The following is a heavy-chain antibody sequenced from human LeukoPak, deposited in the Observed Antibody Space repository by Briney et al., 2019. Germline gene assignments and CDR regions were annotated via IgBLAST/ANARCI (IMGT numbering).Heavy chain of an antibody. Sequence: PSGTLSLTCAVSGGSISSSNWWSWVRQPPGKGLEWIGEIYHSGSTNYNPSLKSRVTISVDKSKNQFSLKLSSVTAADTAVYYCASIRDSSSWYVAAFDIWGQGTMVTVSS. CDR3: ASIRDSSSWYVAAFDI. D-gene: IGHD6-13*01. CDR2: IYHSGST. CDR1: GGSISSSNW. J-gene: IGHJ3*02. V-gene: IGHV4-4*02.